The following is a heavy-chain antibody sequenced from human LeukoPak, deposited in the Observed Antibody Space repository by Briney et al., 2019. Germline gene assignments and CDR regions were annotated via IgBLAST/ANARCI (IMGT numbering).Heavy chain of an antibody. V-gene: IGHV4-34*01. CDR2: INHSGST. Sequence: SETLSLTCAVYGGSFSGYYWSWIRQPPGKGLEWIGEINHSGSTYYNPSLKSRVTISVDTSKNQFSLKLSSVTAADTAVYYCARDQGYSYGYPYYFDYWGQGTLVTVSS. J-gene: IGHJ4*02. D-gene: IGHD5-18*01. CDR1: GGSFSGYY. CDR3: ARDQGYSYGYPYYFDY.